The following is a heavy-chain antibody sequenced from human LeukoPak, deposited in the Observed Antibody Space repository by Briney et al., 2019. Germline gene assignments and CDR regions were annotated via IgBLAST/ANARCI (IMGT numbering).Heavy chain of an antibody. CDR3: ARSVEGYCRGGSCYSYSYYMDV. CDR2: IYYSGST. J-gene: IGHJ6*03. D-gene: IGHD2-15*01. CDR1: GGSISSYY. Sequence: ASETLSLTCTVSGGSISSYYWSWIRQPPGKGLEWIGYIYYSGSTNYNPSLKSRVTISVDTSKNQFSLKLSSVTAADTAVYYCARSVEGYCRGGSCYSYSYYMDVWGKGTTVTVSS. V-gene: IGHV4-59*01.